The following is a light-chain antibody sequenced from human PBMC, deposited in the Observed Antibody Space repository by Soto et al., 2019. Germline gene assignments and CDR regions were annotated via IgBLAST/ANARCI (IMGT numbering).Light chain of an antibody. CDR2: GAS. CDR1: QDISTN. V-gene: IGKV3-15*01. Sequence: EIVMPQSPATLSVSPGERATLSCRASQDISTNLAWYQQKPSQAPRLLIYGASTSATGIPARFSGSGSATEFTVTISSLQSEEFAVYYCEQYDNWLRTFGQGTKVDIK. CDR3: EQYDNWLRT. J-gene: IGKJ1*01.